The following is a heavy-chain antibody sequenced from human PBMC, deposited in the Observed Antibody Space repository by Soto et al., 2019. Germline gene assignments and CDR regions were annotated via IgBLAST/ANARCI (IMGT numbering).Heavy chain of an antibody. J-gene: IGHJ4*02. Sequence: QVQLVQSGAEVKKPGASVKVSCKASGYTFTSFSISWVRQAPGQGLEWVGWISAYNGDTNYAQNLQGRVTMTTDTSTITAYMELRSLRSDDTAVYYCARVPVAGTPVKFDYWGQGTLVTVSS. V-gene: IGHV1-18*01. CDR3: ARVPVAGTPVKFDY. CDR1: GYTFTSFS. CDR2: ISAYNGDT. D-gene: IGHD6-19*01.